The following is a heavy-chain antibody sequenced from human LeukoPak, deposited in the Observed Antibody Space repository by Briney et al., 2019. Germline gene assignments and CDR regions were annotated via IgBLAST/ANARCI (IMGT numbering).Heavy chain of an antibody. Sequence: SETLSLTCTVSGGSIGSSSYYWDWIRQPPGKGLEWIGSINYSGSTYYNPSLKSRVTISVDTSKNQFSLKLYSVTAADTAVYYCASGDDFDYWGQGTLVIVSS. CDR2: INYSGST. V-gene: IGHV4-39*01. CDR3: ASGDDFDY. J-gene: IGHJ4*02. CDR1: GGSIGSSSYY. D-gene: IGHD7-27*01.